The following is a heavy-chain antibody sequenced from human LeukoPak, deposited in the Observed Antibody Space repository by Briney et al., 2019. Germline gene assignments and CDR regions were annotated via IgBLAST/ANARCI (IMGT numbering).Heavy chain of an antibody. J-gene: IGHJ4*02. D-gene: IGHD3-22*01. CDR2: IYYRGNT. CDR3: ARASSGYYWDFDY. V-gene: IGHV4-39*01. Sequence: PSETLSLTCTVSGDSISSYNYFWGWIRQPPGKGLEWVGSIYYRGNTYYNPSLKSRVTLSADASKNQFSLKVTSVTAADTAVYYCARASSGYYWDFDYWGQGALVTVSS. CDR1: GDSISSYNYF.